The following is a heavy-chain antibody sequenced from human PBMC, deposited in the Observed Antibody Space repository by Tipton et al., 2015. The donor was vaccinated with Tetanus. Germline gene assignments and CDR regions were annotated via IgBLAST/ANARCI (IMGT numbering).Heavy chain of an antibody. J-gene: IGHJ4*02. CDR3: ARYVATCTIGY. D-gene: IGHD2-2*01. CDR1: GFTFSNYW. V-gene: IGHV3-7*01. Sequence: SLRLSCAASGFTFSNYWMSWVRQVPGKGLEWVGNIKPDGSGKYYVDSVKGRFTISRDNAKNSLYLQMNSLRPEDTAVYYCARYVATCTIGYWGQGSLVTVAS. CDR2: IKPDGSGK.